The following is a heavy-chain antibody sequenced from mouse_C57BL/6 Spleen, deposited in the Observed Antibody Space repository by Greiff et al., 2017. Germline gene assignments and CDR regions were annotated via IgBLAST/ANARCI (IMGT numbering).Heavy chain of an antibody. CDR2: IDPSDSYT. D-gene: IGHD1-1*01. V-gene: IGHV1-69*01. CDR1: GYTFTSYW. Sequence: VQLQQSGAELVMPGASVKLSCKASGYTFTSYWMHWVKQRPGQGLEWIGEIDPSDSYTNYNQKFKGKSTLTVDKSSSTAYMQLSSLTSEDSAVYYCARVGDYGSSSDYAMDYWGQGTSVTVSS. J-gene: IGHJ4*01. CDR3: ARVGDYGSSSDYAMDY.